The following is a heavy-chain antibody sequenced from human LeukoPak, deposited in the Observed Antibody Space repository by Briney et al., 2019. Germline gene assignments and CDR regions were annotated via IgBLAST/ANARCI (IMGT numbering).Heavy chain of an antibody. Sequence: SETLSLTCTVSGGSISSYYWSWIRQPAGKGLEWIGRIYTSGSTDYNPSLKSRVTMSVDTSKNQFSLKLSSVTAADTAVYYCARVDSSSWTVDYWGQGTLVTVSS. CDR3: ARVDSSSWTVDY. J-gene: IGHJ4*02. D-gene: IGHD6-13*01. CDR2: IYTSGST. CDR1: GGSISSYY. V-gene: IGHV4-4*07.